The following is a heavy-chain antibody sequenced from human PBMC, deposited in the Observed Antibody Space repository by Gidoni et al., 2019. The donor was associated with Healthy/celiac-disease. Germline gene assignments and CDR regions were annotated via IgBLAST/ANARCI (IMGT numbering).Heavy chain of an antibody. CDR3: AKDMGYGDNGGAFDI. D-gene: IGHD4-17*01. V-gene: IGHV3-9*01. CDR2: ISWNSGSI. Sequence: ELQLVESGGGLVQPGRSRRLSCAASGFTFDDYAMHWVRPAPGKGLGWVSGISWNSGSIGYADSVKGRFTISRDNAKNSLYLQMNSLRAEDTALYYCAKDMGYGDNGGAFDIWGQGTMVTVSS. J-gene: IGHJ3*02. CDR1: GFTFDDYA.